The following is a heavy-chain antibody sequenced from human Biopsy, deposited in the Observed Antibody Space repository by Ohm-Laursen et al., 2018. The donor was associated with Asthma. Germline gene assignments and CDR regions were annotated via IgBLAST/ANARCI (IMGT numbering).Heavy chain of an antibody. J-gene: IGHJ4*02. CDR2: MYHSGSP. V-gene: IGHV4-39*01. D-gene: IGHD3-22*01. Sequence: SDTLSLTCTVSGGSMSSSSYYWGWIRQPPGKGMEWIGSMYHSGSPYYHPSLKSRPTISVDTSKNQLSLRMSSVTAADTAVYFCVRHQYSSSWSTFDYWGQEALVTVSS. CDR3: VRHQYSSSWSTFDY. CDR1: GGSMSSSSYY.